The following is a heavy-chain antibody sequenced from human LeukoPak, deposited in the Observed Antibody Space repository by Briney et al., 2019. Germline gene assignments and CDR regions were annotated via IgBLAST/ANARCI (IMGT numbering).Heavy chain of an antibody. V-gene: IGHV4-34*01. J-gene: IGHJ4*02. CDR1: GGSFSGYY. CDR3: ARFFSVDYFDY. CDR2: INHSGST. D-gene: IGHD4-23*01. Sequence: PSETLSLTCAVYGGSFSGYYWSRIRQPPGKGLEWIGEINHSGSTNYNPSLKSRVTISVDTSKNQFSLKLSSVTAADTAVYYCARFFSVDYFDYWGQGTLVTVYS.